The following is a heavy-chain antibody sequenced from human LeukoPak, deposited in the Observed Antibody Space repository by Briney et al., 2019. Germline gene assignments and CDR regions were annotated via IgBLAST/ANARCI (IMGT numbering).Heavy chain of an antibody. CDR3: ASARRGSGLEGAFDI. V-gene: IGHV4-59*01. CDR1: GGSISSYF. CDR2: IYYSGST. J-gene: IGHJ3*02. Sequence: SETLSLTCTVSGGSISSYFWSWIRQPPGKGLEWIGYIYYSGSTNYNPSLKSRVTISVDTSKNQFSLKLSSVTAADTAVYYCASARRGSGLEGAFDIWGQGTMVTVSS. D-gene: IGHD3-10*01.